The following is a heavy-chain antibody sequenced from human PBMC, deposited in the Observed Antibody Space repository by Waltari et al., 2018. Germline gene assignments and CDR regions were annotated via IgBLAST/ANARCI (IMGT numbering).Heavy chain of an antibody. D-gene: IGHD5-18*01. CDR1: GFIFRSYA. CDR2: VCDSGSCT. Sequence: EVQLLESGGGLVEQGGSLRLSCAASGFIFRSYAMSWVRQAPGKGLEWVSGVCDSGSCTYYADSVKGRFSISRDNSKNTVFLQINSLRAEDTAVYFCATAYSNSCFNHWGQGTLVTVSS. CDR3: ATAYSNSCFNH. J-gene: IGHJ4*02. V-gene: IGHV3-23*01.